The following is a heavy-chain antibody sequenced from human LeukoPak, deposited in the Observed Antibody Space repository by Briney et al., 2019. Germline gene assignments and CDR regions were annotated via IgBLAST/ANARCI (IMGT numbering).Heavy chain of an antibody. CDR3: ARVLLVLPFVVS. CDR2: ISSSSSTI. V-gene: IGHV3-48*01. J-gene: IGHJ4*02. D-gene: IGHD2-21*01. Sequence: PGGSLRLSCAASGYTFSSYSMNWVRQAPRKGLEWVSYISSSSSTIYYADSVKGRFTISRDNAKNSLYLQMNSLRAEDTAVYYCARVLLVLPFVVSWGQGTLVTVSS. CDR1: GYTFSSYS.